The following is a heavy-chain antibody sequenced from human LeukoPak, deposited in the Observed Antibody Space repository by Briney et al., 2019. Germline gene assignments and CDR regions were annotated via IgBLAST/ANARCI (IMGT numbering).Heavy chain of an antibody. Sequence: SVKVSCKASGGTFSSYAISWVRQAPGQGLEWMGGIIPIFGTANYAQKFQGRVTITTDESTSTAYMELSSLRSEDTAVYYCAREIPYSGSYLGFDYWGQGTLVTVSS. J-gene: IGHJ4*02. CDR1: GGTFSSYA. CDR2: IIPIFGTA. CDR3: AREIPYSGSYLGFDY. D-gene: IGHD1-26*01. V-gene: IGHV1-69*05.